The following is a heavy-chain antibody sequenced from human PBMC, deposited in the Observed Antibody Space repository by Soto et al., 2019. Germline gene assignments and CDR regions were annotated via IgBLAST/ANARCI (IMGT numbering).Heavy chain of an antibody. V-gene: IGHV3-21*01. J-gene: IGHJ2*01. Sequence: AGSLRLSCAASGFTFSSYSMNWVRHSPGKGLEWVSSISSSSSYIAYADSVKGRFTIARGNAKNSPYLQMNSLRAEDTAVYYCASPMGAYCGGDCPPLGWYFDLWGRGTLVTVSS. CDR1: GFTFSSYS. CDR2: ISSSSSYI. D-gene: IGHD2-21*02. CDR3: ASPMGAYCGGDCPPLGWYFDL.